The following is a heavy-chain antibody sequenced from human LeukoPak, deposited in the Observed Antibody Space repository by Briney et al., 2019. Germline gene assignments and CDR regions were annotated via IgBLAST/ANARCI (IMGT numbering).Heavy chain of an antibody. Sequence: GGSLRLSCAASGFTFTTYWMNWVRQAPGKGLEWVANIKQDGTETYYVDSVKGRFTVSRDNAKNSVFLQMNSLRDDDTAVYYCARSPSNWELPTNYWGQGTLVTVSS. J-gene: IGHJ4*02. V-gene: IGHV3-7*01. CDR1: GFTFTTYW. CDR2: IKQDGTET. D-gene: IGHD1-26*01. CDR3: ARSPSNWELPTNY.